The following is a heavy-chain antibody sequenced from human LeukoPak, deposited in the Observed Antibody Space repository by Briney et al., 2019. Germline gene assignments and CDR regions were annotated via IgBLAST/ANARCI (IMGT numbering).Heavy chain of an antibody. V-gene: IGHV5-51*01. Sequence: GESLKISCTGSGYSFATYWIAWVRQMPGKGLEWMGIIYPADSNTRYSPSFKGQVTISADKSNNTAYLQWSSLKASDTAMYFCARLYSILSPFDPWGQGTPVTVSS. CDR1: GYSFATYW. D-gene: IGHD2-21*01. J-gene: IGHJ5*02. CDR2: IYPADSNT. CDR3: ARLYSILSPFDP.